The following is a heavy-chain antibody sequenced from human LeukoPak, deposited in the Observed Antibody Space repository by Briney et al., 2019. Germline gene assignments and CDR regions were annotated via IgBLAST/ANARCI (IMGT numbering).Heavy chain of an antibody. J-gene: IGHJ4*02. CDR1: GFTFSSYG. Sequence: PGGSLRLSCAASGFTFSSYGMHWVRQAPGKGLEWVAVIWYDGSNKYYADSVKGRFTISRGNSKNTLYLQMNSLRAEDTAVYYCARAVADDFWSGYGTFDYWGQGTLVTVSS. D-gene: IGHD3-3*01. CDR3: ARAVADDFWSGYGTFDY. CDR2: IWYDGSNK. V-gene: IGHV3-33*01.